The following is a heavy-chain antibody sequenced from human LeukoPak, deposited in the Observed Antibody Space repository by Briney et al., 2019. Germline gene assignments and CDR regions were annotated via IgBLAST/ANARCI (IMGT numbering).Heavy chain of an antibody. V-gene: IGHV4-39*01. CDR2: IYYSGST. J-gene: IGHJ4*02. Sequence: SETLSLTCTVSGGSISSSSYYWGWIRQPPGKGLEWIGSIYYSGSTYYNPSLKSRVTISVDTSKNQFSLKLSSVTAADTAVYYCARHEYGTPVDYWGQGTLVTVSS. CDR3: ARHEYGTPVDY. CDR1: GGSISSSSYY. D-gene: IGHD4-17*01.